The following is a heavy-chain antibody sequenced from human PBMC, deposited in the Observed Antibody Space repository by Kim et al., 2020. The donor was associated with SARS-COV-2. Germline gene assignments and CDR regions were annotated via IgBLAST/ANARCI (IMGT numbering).Heavy chain of an antibody. V-gene: IGHV3-66*01. CDR1: GFTVSSNY. J-gene: IGHJ5*02. Sequence: GGSLRLSCAASGFTVSSNYMSWVRQAPGKGLEWVSVIYSGGSTYYADSVKGRFTISRDNSKNTLYLQMNSLRAEDTAVYYCARSMRFGEMEFDPWGQGTLVTVSS. CDR2: IYSGGST. D-gene: IGHD3-10*01. CDR3: ARSMRFGEMEFDP.